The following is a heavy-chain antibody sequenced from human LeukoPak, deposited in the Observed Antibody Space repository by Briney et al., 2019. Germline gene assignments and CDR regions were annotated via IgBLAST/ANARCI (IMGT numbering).Heavy chain of an antibody. CDR2: ITPIFGTA. CDR1: GGTFISYA. J-gene: IGHJ4*02. V-gene: IGHV1-69*13. D-gene: IGHD6-13*01. Sequence: ASVKVSCKASGGTFISYAISWVRQAPGQGLEWMGGITPIFGTANYAQKFQGRVTITADESTSTAYMELSSLRSEDTAVYYCASVPSPHSSSWWGYFDYWGQGTLVTVSS. CDR3: ASVPSPHSSSWWGYFDY.